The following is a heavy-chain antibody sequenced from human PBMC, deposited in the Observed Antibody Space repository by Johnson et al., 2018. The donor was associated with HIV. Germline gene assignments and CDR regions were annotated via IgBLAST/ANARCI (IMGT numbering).Heavy chain of an antibody. Sequence: QVQLVESGGGLVQPGGSLRLSCAASGFTFSSYAMHWVRQAPGKGLEWVAVISYDGSNNYYADSVKGRFTISRDNSKNTLYLQMNSLRPEDTAVYYCARAPPYYGGYSVSDAFDIWGQGTMVTVSS. J-gene: IGHJ3*02. CDR3: ARAPPYYGGYSVSDAFDI. CDR2: ISYDGSNN. D-gene: IGHD3-22*01. CDR1: GFTFSSYA. V-gene: IGHV3-30*14.